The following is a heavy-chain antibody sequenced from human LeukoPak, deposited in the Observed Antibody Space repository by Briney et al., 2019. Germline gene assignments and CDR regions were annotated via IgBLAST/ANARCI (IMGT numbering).Heavy chain of an antibody. Sequence: ASVKVSCKSSGYTFTGYYMHWVRQAPGQGLEWMGWINPNSGGTNYAQKFQGRVTMTRDTSISTAYMELSRLRSHDTAVYYCAYTQGAVAGTIGMDAWGQGTTVTVSS. CDR1: GYTFTGYY. CDR2: INPNSGGT. CDR3: AYTQGAVAGTIGMDA. J-gene: IGHJ6*02. V-gene: IGHV1-2*02. D-gene: IGHD6-19*01.